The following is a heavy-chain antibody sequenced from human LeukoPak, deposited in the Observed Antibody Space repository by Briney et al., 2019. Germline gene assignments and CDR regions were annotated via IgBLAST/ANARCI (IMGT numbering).Heavy chain of an antibody. CDR3: ARVPDCTNGVCSSDYFDY. J-gene: IGHJ4*02. Sequence: SETLSLTCTVSGGSISSYYWSWIRQPPGKGLEWIGYIYYSGSTNYNPSLKSRVTISVDTSKNQFSLKLSSVTAADTAVYYCARVPDCTNGVCSSDYFDYWGQGTLVAVSS. D-gene: IGHD2-8*01. CDR1: GGSISSYY. V-gene: IGHV4-59*01. CDR2: IYYSGST.